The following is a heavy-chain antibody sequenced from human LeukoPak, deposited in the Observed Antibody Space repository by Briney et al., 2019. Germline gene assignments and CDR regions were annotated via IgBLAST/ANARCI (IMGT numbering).Heavy chain of an antibody. Sequence: GGSLRLSCAASGFTFDDYAMHWVRQAPGKGLEWVSGISWNSGSIGYADSVKGRFTISRDNAKNSLYLQMNSLRAEDTALHYCAKDRGYSRYNCFDYWGQGTLVTVSS. CDR2: ISWNSGSI. D-gene: IGHD5-18*01. V-gene: IGHV3-9*01. J-gene: IGHJ4*02. CDR3: AKDRGYSRYNCFDY. CDR1: GFTFDDYA.